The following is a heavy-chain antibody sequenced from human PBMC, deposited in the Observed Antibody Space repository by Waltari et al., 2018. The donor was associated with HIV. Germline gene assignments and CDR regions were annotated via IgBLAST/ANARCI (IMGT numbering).Heavy chain of an antibody. Sequence: QLVESGGGLVQPGGSLRLSCAASTFTFTSYWLHWVLQAPGKGLVWVSRINSDGSSTSYADSVKGRFTISRDNAKNTLYLQMNSLKVEDTAVYYCARAYYDSGSNWFDPWGQGTLVTVSS. V-gene: IGHV3-74*01. CDR3: ARAYYDSGSNWFDP. CDR1: TFTFTSYW. J-gene: IGHJ5*02. CDR2: INSDGSST. D-gene: IGHD3-10*01.